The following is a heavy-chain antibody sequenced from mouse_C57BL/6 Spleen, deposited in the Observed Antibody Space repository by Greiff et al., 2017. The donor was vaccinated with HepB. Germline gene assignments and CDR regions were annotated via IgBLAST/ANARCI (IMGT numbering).Heavy chain of an antibody. J-gene: IGHJ2*01. D-gene: IGHD2-5*01. CDR2: ISDGGSYT. V-gene: IGHV5-4*01. CDR3: ARERDYSNYVDY. Sequence: EVKLMESGGGLVKPGGSLKLSCAASGFTFSSYAMSWVRQTPEKRLEWVATISDGGSYTYYPDNVKGRFTISRDNAKNNLYLQMSHLKSEDTAMYYCARERDYSNYVDYWGQGTTLTVSS. CDR1: GFTFSSYA.